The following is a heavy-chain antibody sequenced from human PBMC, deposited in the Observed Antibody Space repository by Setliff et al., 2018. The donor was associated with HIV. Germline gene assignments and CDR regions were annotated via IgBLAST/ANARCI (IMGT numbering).Heavy chain of an antibody. CDR3: AREGLWFGDRGYYMDV. V-gene: IGHV1-18*01. J-gene: IGHJ6*03. D-gene: IGHD3-10*01. CDR2: IGTYNGDT. CDR1: GYTFTSSG. Sequence: ASVKVSCKASGYTFTSSGITWVRQAPGQGLEWMGWIGTYNGDTNYAQKFQGRVTMTTDTSTSTAYMELRSLISDDTAVYYCAREGLWFGDRGYYMDVWGTGTAVSVSS.